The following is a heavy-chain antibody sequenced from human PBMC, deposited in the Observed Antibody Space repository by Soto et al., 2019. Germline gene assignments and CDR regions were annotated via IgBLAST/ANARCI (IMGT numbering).Heavy chain of an antibody. V-gene: IGHV4-34*01. D-gene: IGHD2-8*01. CDR1: GGSFSGYY. J-gene: IGHJ6*03. CDR3: ARGRRFARTKPYYYYYYMDV. CDR2: INHSGST. Sequence: QVQLQQWGAGLLKPSETLSLTCAVYGGSFSGYYWSWIRQPPGKGLEWIGEINHSGSTNYNPSLKSRVTISVDTSKNQFSLKLSSVTAADTAVYYCARGRRFARTKPYYYYYYMDVWGKGTTVTVSS.